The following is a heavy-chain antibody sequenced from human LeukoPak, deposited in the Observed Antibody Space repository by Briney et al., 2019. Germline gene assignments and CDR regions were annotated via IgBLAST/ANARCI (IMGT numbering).Heavy chain of an antibody. J-gene: IGHJ4*02. D-gene: IGHD5-12*01. CDR2: IDPSDSYT. CDR3: ARSYSGYDYLDY. Sequence: GQSLRISCKGSGYSFPSYWITWVRQMPGKGLEWMGRIDPSDSYTNYSPSFQGHVTISADKSISTAYLQWSSLKASDTAMYYCARSYSGYDYLDYWGQGTLVTVSS. V-gene: IGHV5-10-1*01. CDR1: GYSFPSYW.